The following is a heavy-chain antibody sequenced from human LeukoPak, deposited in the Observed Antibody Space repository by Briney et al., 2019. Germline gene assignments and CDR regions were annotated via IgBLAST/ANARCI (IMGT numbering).Heavy chain of an antibody. V-gene: IGHV3-23*01. CDR3: AKSSGMGTTTDQFQDY. CDR2: ISDSGGST. CDR1: GFTFSRYA. J-gene: IGHJ4*02. D-gene: IGHD1-26*01. Sequence: GGSLRLSCAASGFTFSRYAMSWVRQAPGKGLEWVSTISDSGGSTFYADSVKGRFTISRDNSKNTLYLQMNSLRAEDTAVYYCAKSSGMGTTTDQFQDYWGQGTLVTVSS.